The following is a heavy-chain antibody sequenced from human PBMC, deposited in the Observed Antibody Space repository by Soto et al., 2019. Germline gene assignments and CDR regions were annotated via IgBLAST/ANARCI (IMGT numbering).Heavy chain of an antibody. CDR1: GGSISSSSYY. Sequence: PSETLSLTCTVSGGSISSSSYYWGWIRPPPGKGLEWIGSIYYSGSTYYNPSLKSRVTISVDTSKNQFSLKLSSVTAADTAVYYCARSIAVAGFYFDYWGQGTLVTVPS. D-gene: IGHD6-19*01. J-gene: IGHJ4*02. CDR2: IYYSGST. CDR3: ARSIAVAGFYFDY. V-gene: IGHV4-39*01.